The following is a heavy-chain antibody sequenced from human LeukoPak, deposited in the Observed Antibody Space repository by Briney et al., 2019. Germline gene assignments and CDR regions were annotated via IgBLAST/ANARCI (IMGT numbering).Heavy chain of an antibody. CDR3: AREGSTTLGAFDL. CDR1: GGTFSTHA. V-gene: IGHV1-69*04. CDR2: ISPVLNIA. D-gene: IGHD1-7*01. J-gene: IGHJ3*01. Sequence: GASVKVSCKASGGTFSTHAISWVRQAPGQGLEWMGRISPVLNIANYAQKFQGRLTITADRFTNTAYMDLSRLRSEDTATYFCAREGSTTLGAFDLWGQGTMVTVPS.